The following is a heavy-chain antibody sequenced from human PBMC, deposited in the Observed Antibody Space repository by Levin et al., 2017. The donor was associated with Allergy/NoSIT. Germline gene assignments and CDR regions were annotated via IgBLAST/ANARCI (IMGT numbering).Heavy chain of an antibody. Sequence: GESLKISCAASGFTFSSYAMSWVRQAPGKGLEWVSAISGSGGSTYYADSVKGRFTISRDNSKNTLYLQMNSLRAEDTAVYYCAKDVALPGVVGATWRQNWFDPWGQGTLVTVSS. J-gene: IGHJ5*02. V-gene: IGHV3-23*01. D-gene: IGHD1-26*01. CDR1: GFTFSSYA. CDR3: AKDVALPGVVGATWRQNWFDP. CDR2: ISGSGGST.